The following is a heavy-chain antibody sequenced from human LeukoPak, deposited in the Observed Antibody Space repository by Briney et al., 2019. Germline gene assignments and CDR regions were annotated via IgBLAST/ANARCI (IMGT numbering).Heavy chain of an antibody. CDR3: ARGLSGFYAFDI. D-gene: IGHD3-9*01. CDR1: GFTFNSAW. V-gene: IGHV3-23*01. Sequence: GGSLRLSCAASGFTFNSAWMSWVRQAPGKGLEWVSAISGSGGSTYYADSVKGRFTISRDNSKNTLYLQMNSLRAEDTAVYHCARGLSGFYAFDIWGQGTMVTVSS. J-gene: IGHJ3*02. CDR2: ISGSGGST.